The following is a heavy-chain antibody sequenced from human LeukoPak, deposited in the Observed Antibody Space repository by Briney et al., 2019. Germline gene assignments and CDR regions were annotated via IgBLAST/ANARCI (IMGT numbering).Heavy chain of an antibody. CDR3: AKESSGGWYFDY. D-gene: IGHD6-19*01. V-gene: IGHV3-23*01. Sequence: GGSLRLSCAASGFTFSSNVVIWVRQAPGKGLEWVSSIPASGGSTYYADSVKGRFTISRGNSKNSLYLQMNSLRAEDTAVYYCAKESSGGWYFDYWGQGTLVTVSS. CDR2: IPASGGST. CDR1: GFTFSSNV. J-gene: IGHJ4*02.